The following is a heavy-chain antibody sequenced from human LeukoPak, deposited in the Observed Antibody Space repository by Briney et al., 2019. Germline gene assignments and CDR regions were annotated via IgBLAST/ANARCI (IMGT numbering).Heavy chain of an antibody. Sequence: SETLSLTCTVSGGSISSGSYYWSWIRQPAGKGLEWIGRIYTSGSTNYNPSLKSRVTISVDTFKNQFSLKLSSVTAADTAVYYCARTPYDSSGYNLHYYYYMDVWGKGTTVTVSS. V-gene: IGHV4-61*02. J-gene: IGHJ6*03. CDR3: ARTPYDSSGYNLHYYYYMDV. D-gene: IGHD3-22*01. CDR1: GGSISSGSYY. CDR2: IYTSGST.